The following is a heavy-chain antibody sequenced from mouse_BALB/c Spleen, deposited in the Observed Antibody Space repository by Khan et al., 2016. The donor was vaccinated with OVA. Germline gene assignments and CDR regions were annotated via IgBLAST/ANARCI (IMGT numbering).Heavy chain of an antibody. Sequence: QVQLKESGAELMKPGASVKISCKATGYTFSNYWIEWVKQSPGHGLEWIGEILPGSGSTNYNERIKGKATFTSDTSSNTAYMKISRLTSEDSAVYCCARVKHGSRDSLEYWGQGTTLTVSS. V-gene: IGHV1-9*01. J-gene: IGHJ2*01. CDR1: GYTFSNYW. D-gene: IGHD1-1*01. CDR2: ILPGSGST. CDR3: ARVKHGSRDSLEY.